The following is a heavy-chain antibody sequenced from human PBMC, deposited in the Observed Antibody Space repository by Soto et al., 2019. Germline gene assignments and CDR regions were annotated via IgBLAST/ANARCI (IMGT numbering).Heavy chain of an antibody. CDR1: GGSISSYY. D-gene: IGHD3-10*01. V-gene: IGHV4-59*01. J-gene: IGHJ5*02. Sequence: QVQLQESGPGLVKPSETLSLTCTVSGGSISSYYWSWIRQPPGKGLEWIGYIYYSGSTNYNPSLTRRVTKSVATSKNAVSLKLGSVTAAGTAVCSCGRGVRGASVCDPWGQGTLVTVSS. CDR2: IYYSGST. CDR3: GRGVRGASVCDP.